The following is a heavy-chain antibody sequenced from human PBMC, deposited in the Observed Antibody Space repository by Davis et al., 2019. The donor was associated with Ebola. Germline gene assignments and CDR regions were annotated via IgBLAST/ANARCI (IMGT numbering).Heavy chain of an antibody. J-gene: IGHJ6*02. CDR2: INHSGST. D-gene: IGHD3-9*01. CDR3: AGDRLVYYGMDV. CDR1: GGSFSGYY. V-gene: IGHV4-34*01. Sequence: SETLSLTCAVYGGSFSGYYWSWIRQPPGKGLEWIGEINHSGSTNYNPSLKSRVTISVDTSKNQFSLKLSSVTAADTAVYYCAGDRLVYYGMDVWGQGTTVTVSS.